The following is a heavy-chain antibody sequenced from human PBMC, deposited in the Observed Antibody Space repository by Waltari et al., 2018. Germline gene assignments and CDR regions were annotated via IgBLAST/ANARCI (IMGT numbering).Heavy chain of an antibody. Sequence: QVQLQESGPGLVKPSETLSLTCAVSGYSISSGYYWGWIRQPPGKGLEWIGSIYHSGSTYYNPSLKSRVTISVDTSKNQFSLKLSSVTAADTAVYYCARAPRLEGYYWGQGTLVTVSS. D-gene: IGHD1-1*01. CDR2: IYHSGST. CDR1: GYSISSGYY. CDR3: ARAPRLEGYY. V-gene: IGHV4-38-2*01. J-gene: IGHJ4*02.